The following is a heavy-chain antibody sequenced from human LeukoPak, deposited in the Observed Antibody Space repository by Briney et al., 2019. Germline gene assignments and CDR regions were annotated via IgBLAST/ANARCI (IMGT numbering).Heavy chain of an antibody. J-gene: IGHJ4*02. CDR2: ISSSSSYI. CDR1: GFTFGSYS. V-gene: IGHV3-21*01. CDR3: ARVATPPERYYDFWSGRYYFDY. Sequence: GGSLRLSCAASGFTFGSYSMNWVRQAPGKGLEWVSSISSSSSYIYYADSVKGRFTISRDNAKNSLYLQMNSLRAEDTAVYYCARVATPPERYYDFWSGRYYFDYWGQGTLVTVSS. D-gene: IGHD3-3*01.